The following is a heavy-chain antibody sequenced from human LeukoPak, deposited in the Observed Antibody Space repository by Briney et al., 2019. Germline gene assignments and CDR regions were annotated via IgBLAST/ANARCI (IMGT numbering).Heavy chain of an antibody. J-gene: IGHJ6*02. Sequence: ASVKVSCKASGYTFTTYAMHWVRQAPGQRLEWMGWINVGNGNTKYSQKSQGRVTITRDTSASTAYMELSSLRSEDTAVYYCARDSRGIPGTTYGMDVWGQGTTVTVSS. CDR2: INVGNGNT. D-gene: IGHD1-1*01. CDR3: ARDSRGIPGTTYGMDV. CDR1: GYTFTTYA. V-gene: IGHV1-3*01.